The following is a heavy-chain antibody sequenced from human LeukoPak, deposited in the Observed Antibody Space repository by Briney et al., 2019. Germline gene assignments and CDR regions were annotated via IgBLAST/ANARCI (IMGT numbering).Heavy chain of an antibody. CDR1: GYTFTSYV. CDR2: ISAYNGNT. D-gene: IGHD3-22*01. Sequence: ASVKDSCKASGYTFTSYVISWVRQAPGQGLEWMGWISAYNGNTNYAQKLQGRVTMTTDTSTSTAYMELRSLRSDDTAVYYCARDTPRPTDYYDSSGYYHFDYWGQGTLVTASS. V-gene: IGHV1-18*01. CDR3: ARDTPRPTDYYDSSGYYHFDY. J-gene: IGHJ4*02.